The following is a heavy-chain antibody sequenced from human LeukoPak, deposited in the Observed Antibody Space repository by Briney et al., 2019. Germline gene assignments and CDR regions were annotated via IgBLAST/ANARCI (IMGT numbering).Heavy chain of an antibody. CDR1: GGTFSSYA. D-gene: IGHD5-12*01. CDR2: IIPIFGIA. CDR3: ARGMYSGYDYYFDY. V-gene: IGHV1-69*04. Sequence: SVKVSCKASGGTFSSYAISWVRQAPGQGLEWMGRIIPIFGIANYAQKFQGRVTITADKSTSTAYMGLSSLRSQDTAVYYCARGMYSGYDYYFDYWGQGTLVTVSS. J-gene: IGHJ4*02.